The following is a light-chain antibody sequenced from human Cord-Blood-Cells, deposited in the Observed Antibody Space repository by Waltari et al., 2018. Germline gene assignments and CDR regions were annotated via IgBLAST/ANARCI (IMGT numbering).Light chain of an antibody. CDR1: QSISSY. Sequence: DIQLTPSPSSLSASVGDRVTITCRASQSISSYLNWYQQKPGKAPKLLIYDASSLQSGVPSRFSGSGSGTDFTLTISSLQPEDFATYYCQQSYSTPRTFGQGTKVEIK. J-gene: IGKJ1*01. CDR3: QQSYSTPRT. V-gene: IGKV1-39*01. CDR2: DAS.